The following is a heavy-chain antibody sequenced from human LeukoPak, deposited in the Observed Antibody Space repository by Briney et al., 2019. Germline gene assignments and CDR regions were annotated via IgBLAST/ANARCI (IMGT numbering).Heavy chain of an antibody. CDR1: GFTFSSHA. Sequence: GGSLRLSWAGSGFTFSSHAMSWVRQAPGKGLEWVSAISGSGGSTYYADSVKGRFIISRDNSRNTLYLQMNSLRAEDTAVYYCVHCGGDCYPCCGMDVWGQGTTVTVSS. J-gene: IGHJ6*02. D-gene: IGHD2-21*02. CDR2: ISGSGGST. CDR3: VHCGGDCYPCCGMDV. V-gene: IGHV3-23*01.